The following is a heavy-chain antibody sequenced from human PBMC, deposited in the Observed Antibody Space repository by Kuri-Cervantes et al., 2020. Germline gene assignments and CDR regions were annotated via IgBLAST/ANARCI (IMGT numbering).Heavy chain of an antibody. CDR3: ARGGAVAGKMVYFDY. D-gene: IGHD6-19*01. Sequence: GESLKLSCAASGFTVSSNYMSWVRQAPGKGLEWVSVIYSGGSTYYADSVKGRFTISRDNSKNTLYLQMNSLRAEDTAVYYCARGGAVAGKMVYFDYWGQGTLVTVSS. J-gene: IGHJ4*02. CDR2: IYSGGST. CDR1: GFTVSSNY. V-gene: IGHV3-66*01.